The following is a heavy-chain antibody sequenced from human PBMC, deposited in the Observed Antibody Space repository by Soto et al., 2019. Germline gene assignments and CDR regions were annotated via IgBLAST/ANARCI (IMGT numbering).Heavy chain of an antibody. CDR1: GGTFSSYA. J-gene: IGHJ6*02. CDR2: IIPIFGTA. CDR3: ARTAAAASHCFAGMVV. Sequence: ASVKVSCKASGGTFSSYAISWVRQAPGQGLEWMGGIIPIFGTANYAQKFQGRVTITADESTSTAYMELSSLRSEDTAVYYCARTAAAASHCFAGMVVWGQGTTVTVS. D-gene: IGHD6-25*01. V-gene: IGHV1-69*13.